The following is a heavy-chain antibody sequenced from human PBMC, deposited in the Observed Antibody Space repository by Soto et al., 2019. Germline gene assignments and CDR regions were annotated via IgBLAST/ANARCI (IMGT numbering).Heavy chain of an antibody. J-gene: IGHJ3*02. CDR1: EFTFSSYA. CDR2: ISGSGGST. CDR3: AKVPPGEMATVFQAFDI. Sequence: ELQLLESGGGLVQPGGSLRLSCVASEFTFSSYAMSWVRQAPGKGLEWVSAISGSGGSTYYADSVKGRFAVSRDNSKSTLYLQMNSLRDEDTAVYYWAKVPPGEMATVFQAFDIWGQGPMVTVSS. V-gene: IGHV3-23*01. D-gene: IGHD4-4*01.